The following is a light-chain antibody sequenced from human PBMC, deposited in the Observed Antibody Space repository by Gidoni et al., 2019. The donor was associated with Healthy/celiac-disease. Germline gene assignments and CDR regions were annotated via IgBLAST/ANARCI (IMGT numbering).Light chain of an antibody. CDR2: DVS. Sequence: HSALTQPASVSGSLGQSITISCTGTSSDVGGYNYVSWYQQHPGKAPKLMIYDVSNRPSGVSNRFSGSKSGNTASLTISGLQAEDEADYYCSSYTSSSLWVFGGGTKLTVL. J-gene: IGLJ3*02. CDR3: SSYTSSSLWV. V-gene: IGLV2-14*03. CDR1: SSDVGGYNY.